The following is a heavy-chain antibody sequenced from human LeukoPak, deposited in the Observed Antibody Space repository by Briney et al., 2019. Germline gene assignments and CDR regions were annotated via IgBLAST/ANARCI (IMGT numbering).Heavy chain of an antibody. J-gene: IGHJ3*02. CDR2: IYSGGST. CDR3: ARGPPDSLSSFDI. V-gene: IGHV3-53*01. CDR1: GFTVSSNY. Sequence: GGSLRLSCAASGFTVSSNYMSWVRQAPGKGLEWVSVIYSGGSTYYADSVKGRFTISRDNSKNTLYHQMNSLRAEDTAVYYCARGPPDSLSSFDIWGQGTMVTVSS. D-gene: IGHD2-15*01.